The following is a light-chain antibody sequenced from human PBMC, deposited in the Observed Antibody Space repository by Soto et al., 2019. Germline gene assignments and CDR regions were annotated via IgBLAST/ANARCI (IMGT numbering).Light chain of an antibody. Sequence: QSALTQPASVSGSPGQSITISCSGTSSDIGSYNHVAWYQQFPGKSPKLMIYAVSDRPPGVSDRFSGSKSGITASLTLSGLQTEEEADYYCISYTDRQSYLFGTGTKLTVL. CDR2: AVS. CDR1: SSDIGSYNH. V-gene: IGLV2-14*03. J-gene: IGLJ1*01. CDR3: ISYTDRQSYL.